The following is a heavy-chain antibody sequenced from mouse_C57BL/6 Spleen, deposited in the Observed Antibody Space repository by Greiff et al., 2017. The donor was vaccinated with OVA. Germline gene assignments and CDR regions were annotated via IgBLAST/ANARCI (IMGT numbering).Heavy chain of an antibody. J-gene: IGHJ2*01. V-gene: IGHV1-26*01. CDR1: GYTFTDYY. Sequence: EVQLQQSGPELVKPGASVKISCKASGYTFTDYYMNWVKQSHGKSLEWIGDINPNNGGTSYNQKFKGKATLTVDKSSSTAYMELRSLTSEDSAVYYSASSSYYSNCYFDYWGKGTTLTVSS. D-gene: IGHD2-5*01. CDR3: ASSSYYSNCYFDY. CDR2: INPNNGGT.